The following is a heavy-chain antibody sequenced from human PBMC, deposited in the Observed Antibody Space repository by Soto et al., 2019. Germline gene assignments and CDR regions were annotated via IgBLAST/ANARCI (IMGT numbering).Heavy chain of an antibody. V-gene: IGHV3-9*01. CDR2: ISWNSGSI. D-gene: IGHD6-13*01. Sequence: GGSLRLSCAASGFTFDDYAMHWVRQAPGKGLEWVSGISWNSGSIGYADSVKGRFTISRDNAKNSLYLQMNSLRAEDTALYYCAKEFEAAAGGPHYYYYYYMDVWGKGTTVTVSS. CDR1: GFTFDDYA. J-gene: IGHJ6*03. CDR3: AKEFEAAAGGPHYYYYYYMDV.